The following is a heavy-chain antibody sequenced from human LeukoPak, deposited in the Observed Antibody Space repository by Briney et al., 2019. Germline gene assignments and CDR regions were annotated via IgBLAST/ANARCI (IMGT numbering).Heavy chain of an antibody. CDR2: IYYSGST. Sequence: SETLSLTCTVSGGSISSGDYYWSWIRQPPGKGLEWIGYIYYSGSTYYNPSLKSRVTISVDTSKNQFSLKLSSVTAADTAVYYCVREVKGYGSSWYQNWFDPWGQGTLVTVSS. CDR3: VREVKGYGSSWYQNWFDP. V-gene: IGHV4-30-4*01. CDR1: GGSISSGDYY. J-gene: IGHJ5*02. D-gene: IGHD6-13*01.